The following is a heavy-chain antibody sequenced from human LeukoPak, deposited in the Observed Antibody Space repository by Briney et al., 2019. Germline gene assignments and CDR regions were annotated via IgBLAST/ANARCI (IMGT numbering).Heavy chain of an antibody. CDR2: MFYSGTT. J-gene: IGHJ3*02. V-gene: IGHV4-59*01. CDR1: GGSISSYY. Sequence: SETLSLTCAVSGGSISSYYWSWVRQPPGKGLEWIGHMFYSGTTSYNPSLKSRVAISVDTFKSQVSLKVTSVTAADTAVYYCVGEKSFFGEAIWSQGTLVTVSS. D-gene: IGHD3-10*01. CDR3: VGEKSFFGEAI.